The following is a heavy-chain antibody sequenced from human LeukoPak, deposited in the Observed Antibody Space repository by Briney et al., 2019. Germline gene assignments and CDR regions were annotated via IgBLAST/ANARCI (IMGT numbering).Heavy chain of an antibody. CDR3: VKEHVDRAFTRSFEI. V-gene: IGHV3-53*01. J-gene: IGHJ3*02. CDR1: GFTVSANY. CDR2: IYSSGRT. D-gene: IGHD3-10*01. Sequence: QSGGSLRLSCAASGFTVSANYMSWVRQAPGNGLEWVSLIYSSGRTFYADSVKGRLTISRDDFKNTVYLQMTSPRAEDTARYYCVKEHVDRAFTRSFEIWGQGTVVTVSS.